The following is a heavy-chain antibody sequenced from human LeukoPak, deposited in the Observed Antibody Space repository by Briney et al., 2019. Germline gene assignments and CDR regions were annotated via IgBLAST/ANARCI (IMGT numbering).Heavy chain of an antibody. CDR3: ARVIGSSDYWIHN. J-gene: IGHJ4*02. D-gene: IGHD3-22*01. CDR2: ISSGSNYI. Sequence: GGSLRLSCAASGFTFSTYNMNWVRQASGKGLEWVSSISSGSNYIYYADSVRGRFTISRGNANNSLYLQMNSLRAEDTAVYYCARVIGSSDYWIHNWGQGTLVTVSS. CDR1: GFTFSTYN. V-gene: IGHV3-21*01.